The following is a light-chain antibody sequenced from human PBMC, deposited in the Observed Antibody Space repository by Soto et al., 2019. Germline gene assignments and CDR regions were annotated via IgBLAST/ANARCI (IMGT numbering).Light chain of an antibody. CDR1: QSVTSTS. CDR2: GAS. J-gene: IGKJ5*01. V-gene: IGKV3-20*01. Sequence: EIVLTQSPGTLSLSPGERATLSCRASQSVTSTSLAWYQQKPGQAPRLLMYGASSRATGTPDRISGGGSGTDFTLTISRLEPEDFAVYYCQHYVTSSITFGQGTRRE. CDR3: QHYVTSSIT.